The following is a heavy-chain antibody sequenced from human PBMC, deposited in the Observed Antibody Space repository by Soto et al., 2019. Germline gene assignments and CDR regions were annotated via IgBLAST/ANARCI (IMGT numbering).Heavy chain of an antibody. CDR3: ARGLPYSSSWYGY. CDR1: GGSFSGYY. CDR2: INHSGST. Sequence: QVQLQQWGAGLLKPSETLSLTCAVYGGSFSGYYWSWIRQPPGKGLEWIGEINHSGSTNYHPSLKSRVTISVDTSKNQFSLKLSSVTAADTAVYYCARGLPYSSSWYGYWGQGTLVTVSS. D-gene: IGHD6-13*01. J-gene: IGHJ4*02. V-gene: IGHV4-34*01.